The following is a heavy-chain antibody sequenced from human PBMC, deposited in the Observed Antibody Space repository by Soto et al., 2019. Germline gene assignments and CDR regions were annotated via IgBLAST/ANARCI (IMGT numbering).Heavy chain of an antibody. D-gene: IGHD6-6*01. CDR2: ISKNIIYT. Sequence: RLSCAASGFSFSSYSMHWVRQAPGKGLEWVSFISKNIIYTSHADSVKGRFTISRDNAKNTLYLQMHSLRIEDTAVYYCAREKLYSTSSIDFWGQGTLVTVSS. CDR1: GFSFSSYS. J-gene: IGHJ4*02. CDR3: AREKLYSTSSIDF. V-gene: IGHV3-21*06.